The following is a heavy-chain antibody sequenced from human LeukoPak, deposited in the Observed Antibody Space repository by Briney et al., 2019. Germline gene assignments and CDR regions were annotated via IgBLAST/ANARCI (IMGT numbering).Heavy chain of an antibody. CDR1: GYAFTSYA. D-gene: IGHD3-22*01. V-gene: IGHV1-3*01. J-gene: IGHJ4*02. CDR2: INAGNGNT. Sequence: GASVKVSCKASGYAFTSYAMHWVRQAPGQRLEWMGWINAGNGNTKYSQKFQGRVTITRDTSASTAYMELSSLRSEDTAMYYCAMRKPYDSSGPFDYWGQGTPVTVSS. CDR3: AMRKPYDSSGPFDY.